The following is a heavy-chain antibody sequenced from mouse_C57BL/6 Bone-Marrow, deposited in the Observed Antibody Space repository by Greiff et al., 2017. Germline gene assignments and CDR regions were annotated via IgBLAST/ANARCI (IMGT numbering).Heavy chain of an antibody. D-gene: IGHD2-12*01. CDR2: IYPGSGSP. CDR3: AREGNDDVAD. J-gene: IGHJ3*01. V-gene: IGHV1-55*01. Sequence: QVQLQQPGAELVKPGASVKMSCKASGYTFTSYWITWVKQRPGQGLEWIGDIYPGSGSPNHNAKFKSKATLTVDTSSSTAYMQLSSLTSEDSAVYYCAREGNDDVADWGKGTLVTVSA. CDR1: GYTFTSYW.